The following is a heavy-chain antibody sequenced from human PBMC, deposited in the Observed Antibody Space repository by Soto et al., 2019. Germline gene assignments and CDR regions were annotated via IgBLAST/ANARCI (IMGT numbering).Heavy chain of an antibody. V-gene: IGHV3-7*01. CDR1: GFAFSSYW. J-gene: IGHJ6*02. CDR3: ARGLDYYGSGAPLV. Sequence: WGSLRLSCAASGFAFSSYWMIFCRHSAGKGLEWVANIKQDGSEKYYVDSVKGRFTISRDNAKNSLYLQMNSLRAEDTAVYYCARGLDYYGSGAPLVWGQGTTVTVSS. CDR2: IKQDGSEK. D-gene: IGHD3-10*01.